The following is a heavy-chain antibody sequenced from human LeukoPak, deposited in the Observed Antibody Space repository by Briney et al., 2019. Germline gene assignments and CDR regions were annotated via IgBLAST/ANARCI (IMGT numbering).Heavy chain of an antibody. J-gene: IGHJ4*02. V-gene: IGHV3-30*02. CDR1: GFTFSSYG. CDR3: AKDQPYYYDSSGFLGFFDY. Sequence: GGSLRLSCAASGFTFSSYGMPWVRQAPGKGLEWVAFIRYDGSNKYYADSVKGRFTISRDNSKNTLYLQMNSLRAEDTAVYYCAKDQPYYYDSSGFLGFFDYWGQGTLVTVSS. D-gene: IGHD3-22*01. CDR2: IRYDGSNK.